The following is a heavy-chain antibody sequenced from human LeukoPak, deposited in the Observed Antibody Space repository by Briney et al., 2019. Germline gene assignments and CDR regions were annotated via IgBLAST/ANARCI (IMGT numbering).Heavy chain of an antibody. D-gene: IGHD2-2*01. V-gene: IGHV3-74*01. CDR1: GFTFSGYW. CDR2: INSDGSST. Sequence: PGGSLRLSCAATGFTFSGYWMHWVRQAPGKGLLWVSRINSDGSSTSYPDSVKGRFTISRDNSKNTLYLQMNSLRAEDTAVYYCARDYCSSTSCLFDYWGQGTLVTVSS. CDR3: ARDYCSSTSCLFDY. J-gene: IGHJ4*02.